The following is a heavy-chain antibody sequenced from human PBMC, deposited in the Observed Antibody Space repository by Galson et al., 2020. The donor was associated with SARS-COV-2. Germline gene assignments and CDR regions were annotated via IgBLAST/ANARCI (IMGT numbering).Heavy chain of an antibody. D-gene: IGHD7-27*01. CDR2: IRLRANSYTT. CDR3: ARDHSNNWGSYFDY. CDR1: GFSFSDHY. V-gene: IGHV3-72*01. J-gene: IGHJ4*02. Sequence: GESLKISCAASGFSFSDHYMDWVRQAPGKGLEWVGRIRLRANSYTTEYAASVKGRFTISRDDSENSLFLQMNSLKAEDTAMYYCARDHSNNWGSYFDYWGQGALVTVSS.